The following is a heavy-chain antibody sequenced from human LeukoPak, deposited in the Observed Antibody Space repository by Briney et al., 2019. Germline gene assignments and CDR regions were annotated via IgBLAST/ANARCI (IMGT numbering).Heavy chain of an antibody. V-gene: IGHV1-18*01. D-gene: IGHD6-19*01. CDR3: ARVPSYSSGLDY. J-gene: IGHJ4*02. Sequence: ASVKVSCKASGYTFTSYGISWVRQAPGQGLEWMGWISAYNGNTNYAQKFQGRVTITADKSTSTAYMELSSLRSEDTAVYYCARVPSYSSGLDYWGQGTLVTVSS. CDR1: GYTFTSYG. CDR2: ISAYNGNT.